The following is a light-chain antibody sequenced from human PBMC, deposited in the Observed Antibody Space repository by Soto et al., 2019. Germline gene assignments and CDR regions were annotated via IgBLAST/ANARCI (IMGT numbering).Light chain of an antibody. V-gene: IGLV2-11*01. CDR1: SSDVGAYNY. Sequence: QSALTQPRSVYGSPGQSVTISCTGTSSDVGAYNYVSWYQQHPGKAPKLMIYDVTKRPSGVPDRFSGSKSGNTASLTISGLQGEDEADYYCCSYAGTYTLYVFGTGTKLTVL. CDR2: DVT. J-gene: IGLJ1*01. CDR3: CSYAGTYTLYV.